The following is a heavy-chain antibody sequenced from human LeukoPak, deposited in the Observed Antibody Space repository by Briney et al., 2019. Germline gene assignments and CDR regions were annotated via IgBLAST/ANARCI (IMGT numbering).Heavy chain of an antibody. CDR3: ARDPPTRIAARPDGWFDP. D-gene: IGHD6-6*01. J-gene: IGHJ5*02. CDR2: IIPIFGTA. Sequence: SVKVSCKASGGTFSSYAISWVRQAPGQGLEWMGGIIPIFGTANYAQKFQGRVTITADESTSTAYMELSSLRSEDTAVYYCARDPPTRIAARPDGWFDPWGQGTLVTVSS. CDR1: GGTFSSYA. V-gene: IGHV1-69*13.